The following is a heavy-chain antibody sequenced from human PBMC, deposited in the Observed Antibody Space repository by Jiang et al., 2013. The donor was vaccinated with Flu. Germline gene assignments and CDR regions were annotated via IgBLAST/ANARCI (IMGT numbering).Heavy chain of an antibody. V-gene: IGHV4-34*01. CDR3: ARDVGIAAAGTFFDY. D-gene: IGHD6-13*01. J-gene: IGHJ4*02. Sequence: LLKPSETLSLTCAVFGGSFSDHYWTWIRQAPGKGLEWIGEINHSGSTNYNPSLKSRVTISVDTSKNQFSLKVNSVNAADTAVYYCARDVGIAAAGTFFDYWGQGTLVTVSS. CDR1: GGSFSDHY. CDR2: INHSGST.